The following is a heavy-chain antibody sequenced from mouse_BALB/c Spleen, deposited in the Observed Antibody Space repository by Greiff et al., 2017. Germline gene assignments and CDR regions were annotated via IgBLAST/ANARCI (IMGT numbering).Heavy chain of an antibody. Sequence: VQLKESGGGLVQPGGSRKLSCAASGFTFSSFGMHWVRQAPEKGLEWVAYISSGSSTIYYADTVKGRFTISRDNPKNTLFLQMTSLRSEDTAMYYCARDSYYYGSTWFAYWGQGTLVTVSA. CDR1: GFTFSSFG. CDR3: ARDSYYYGSTWFAY. D-gene: IGHD1-1*01. V-gene: IGHV5-17*02. CDR2: ISSGSSTI. J-gene: IGHJ3*01.